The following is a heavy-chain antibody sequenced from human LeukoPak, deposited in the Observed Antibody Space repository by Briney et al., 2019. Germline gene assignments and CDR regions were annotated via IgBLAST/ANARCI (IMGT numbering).Heavy chain of an antibody. CDR2: INHSGST. Sequence: SETLSLTCAVYGGSFSGYYWSWIRQPPGKGLEWIEEINHSGSTYYNPSLKSRVTISVDTSKNQFSLKLSSVTAADTAVYYCARGLVTMVRGVLGSLNWFDPWGQGTLVTVSS. V-gene: IGHV4-34*09. CDR1: GGSFSGYY. J-gene: IGHJ5*02. D-gene: IGHD3-10*01. CDR3: ARGLVTMVRGVLGSLNWFDP.